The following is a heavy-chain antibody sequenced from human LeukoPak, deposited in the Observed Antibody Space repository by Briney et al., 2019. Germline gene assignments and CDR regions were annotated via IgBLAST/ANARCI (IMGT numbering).Heavy chain of an antibody. CDR2: INQDGSEK. CDR3: ARWVEGLDY. V-gene: IGHV3-7*01. D-gene: IGHD1-1*01. J-gene: IGHJ4*02. Sequence: GGSLRLSCAASGFTFSSYWMSWVRQAPGKGLEWVANINQDGSEKNYVDLVKGRFTISRDNAKNSLYLQLNSLRADDTAVYYCARWVEGLDYWGQGTLVTVSS. CDR1: GFTFSSYW.